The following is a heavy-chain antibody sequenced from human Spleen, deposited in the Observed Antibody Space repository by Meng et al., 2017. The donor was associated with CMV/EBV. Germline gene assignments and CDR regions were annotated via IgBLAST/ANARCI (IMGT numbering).Heavy chain of an antibody. Sequence: QVHLLQTGAEMKKPGASVMVSCNTSGYIFSNYGIAWVRQAPGQGLEWMGWISGFDGNTNYAQMLQGRVTLTRDTSTTTVYMQLRNLEPDDTAVYYCAKDAEHATSWYYWFEHWGQGTLVTVSS. CDR1: GYIFSNYG. CDR3: AKDAEHATSWYYWFEH. J-gene: IGHJ5*02. D-gene: IGHD6-13*01. V-gene: IGHV1-18*01. CDR2: ISGFDGNT.